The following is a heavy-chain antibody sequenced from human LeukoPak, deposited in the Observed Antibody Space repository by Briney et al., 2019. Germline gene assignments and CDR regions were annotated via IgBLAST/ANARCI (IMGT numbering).Heavy chain of an antibody. CDR1: GFTFSSYS. V-gene: IGHV3-21*04. CDR2: ISSSSSYI. D-gene: IGHD2-8*01. J-gene: IGHJ6*02. Sequence: GGSLRLSCAASGFTFSSYSMNWVRQAPEKGLEWVSSISSSSSYIYYADSVKGRFTISRDNAKNSLYLQMYSLRAEDTAVYYCATLPNDYLYGMDVWGQGTTVTVSS. CDR3: ATLPNDYLYGMDV.